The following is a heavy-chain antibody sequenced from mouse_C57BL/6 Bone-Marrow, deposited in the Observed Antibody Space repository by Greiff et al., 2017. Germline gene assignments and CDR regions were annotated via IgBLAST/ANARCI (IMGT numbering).Heavy chain of an antibody. V-gene: IGHV14-4*01. CDR1: GFNIKDDY. CDR3: TTRGYYGSSSLYWYFDV. CDR2: IDPENGDT. J-gene: IGHJ1*03. D-gene: IGHD1-1*01. Sequence: VQLQQSGAELVRPGASVKLSCTASGFNIKDDYMHWVKQRPEQGLEWIGWIDPENGDTEYASKFQGKATITADTSSNPAYLQLSSLTSEDTAVYYCTTRGYYGSSSLYWYFDVWGTGTTVTVSS.